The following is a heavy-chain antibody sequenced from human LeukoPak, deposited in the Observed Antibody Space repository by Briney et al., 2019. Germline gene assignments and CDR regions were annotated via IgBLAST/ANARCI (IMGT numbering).Heavy chain of an antibody. CDR2: IYTSGST. CDR1: GGSISSGSYY. J-gene: IGHJ5*02. CDR3: AREPLGWFDP. V-gene: IGHV4-61*02. D-gene: IGHD3-16*01. Sequence: SETLSLTCTVSGGSISSGSYYWSWIRQPAGKGLEWIGRIYTSGSTNYNPSLKSRVTISVDTSKNQFSLKLSSVTAADTAVYYCAREPLGWFDPWGQGTLVTVSS.